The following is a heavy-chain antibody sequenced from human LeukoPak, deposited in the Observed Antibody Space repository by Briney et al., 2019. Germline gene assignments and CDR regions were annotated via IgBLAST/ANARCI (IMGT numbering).Heavy chain of an antibody. CDR3: ARDGYNPIDY. CDR1: GGSISGSSYY. CDR2: IYYSGST. J-gene: IGHJ4*01. Sequence: SETLSLTCTVSGGSISGSSYYWGWIRQPPGKGLEWIGTIYYSGSTYYNPSLKSRVTIYVDTSKSQFSLKLSSVTAADTAVYYCARDGYNPIDYWGHGTLVTVSS. V-gene: IGHV4-39*02. D-gene: IGHD5-24*01.